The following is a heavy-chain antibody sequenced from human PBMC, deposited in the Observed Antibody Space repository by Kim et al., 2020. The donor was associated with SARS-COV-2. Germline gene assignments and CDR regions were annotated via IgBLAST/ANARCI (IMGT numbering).Heavy chain of an antibody. J-gene: IGHJ4*02. D-gene: IGHD2-2*01. V-gene: IGHV3-33*05. Sequence: SYDGSNKYYADSVKGRFTISRDNSKNTLYLQMNSLRAEDTAVYYCARLSDWGQGTLVTVSS. CDR2: SYDGSNK. CDR3: ARLSD.